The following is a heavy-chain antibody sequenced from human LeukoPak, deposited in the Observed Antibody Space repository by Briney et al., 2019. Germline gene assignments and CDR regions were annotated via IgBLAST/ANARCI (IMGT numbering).Heavy chain of an antibody. CDR1: GGSFSGYY. CDR2: INLTGST. V-gene: IGHV4-34*01. D-gene: IGHD6-19*01. CDR3: ARLATIAVAGTRDY. J-gene: IGHJ4*02. Sequence: SETLSLTCAVYGGSFSGYYWSWIRQPPGKGLEWIGEINLTGSTNYNPSLKSRVTISVDTSKNQFSLKLSSVTAADTAVYYCARLATIAVAGTRDYWGQGTLVTVSS.